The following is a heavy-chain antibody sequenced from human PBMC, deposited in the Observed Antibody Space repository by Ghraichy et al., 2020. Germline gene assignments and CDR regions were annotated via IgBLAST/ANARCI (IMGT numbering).Heavy chain of an antibody. D-gene: IGHD2/OR15-2a*01. V-gene: IGHV3-7*01. CDR1: GFTFSSYW. Sequence: GESLNISCAASGFTFSSYWMSWVRQAPGKGLEWVANIKQDGSEKYYVDSVKGRFTISRDNAKNSLYLQMNSLRAEDTAVYYCARDLLSRDAFDIWGQGTMVTVSS. J-gene: IGHJ3*02. CDR2: IKQDGSEK. CDR3: ARDLLSRDAFDI.